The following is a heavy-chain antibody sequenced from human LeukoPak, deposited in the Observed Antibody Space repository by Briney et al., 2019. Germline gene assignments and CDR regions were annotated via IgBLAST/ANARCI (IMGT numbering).Heavy chain of an antibody. CDR1: GFTFSSYW. J-gene: IGHJ4*02. D-gene: IGHD3-10*01. CDR2: IKPDGSEK. CDR3: ARARMYSGSGSTYPYYDY. Sequence: PGGSLRLSCAASGFTFSSYWISWVRQSPGKGLEWVANIKPDGSEKYFMGSVKGRFTISRDNAQNALSLEMNSLRAEDTAEYFCARARMYSGSGSTYPYYDYWGQGTLVTVSS. V-gene: IGHV3-7*01.